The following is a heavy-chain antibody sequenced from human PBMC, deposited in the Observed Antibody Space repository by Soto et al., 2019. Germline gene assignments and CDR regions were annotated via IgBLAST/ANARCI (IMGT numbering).Heavy chain of an antibody. J-gene: IGHJ4*02. V-gene: IGHV3-23*01. CDR2: ISGSGGST. CDR3: AKVKQLAPEFDY. CDR1: GFTFSSYA. D-gene: IGHD6-13*01. Sequence: GGSMRLSCAAPGFTFSSYAMSWVRQAPGKGLEWVSAISGSGGSTYYADSVKGRFTISRDNSKNTLYLQMNSLRAEDTAVYYCAKVKQLAPEFDYWGQGTLVTVSS.